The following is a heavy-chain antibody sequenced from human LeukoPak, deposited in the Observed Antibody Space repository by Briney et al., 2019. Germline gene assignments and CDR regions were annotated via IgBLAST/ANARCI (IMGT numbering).Heavy chain of an antibody. D-gene: IGHD2-2*01. J-gene: IGHJ4*02. CDR3: TTGVVVPAAIGYFDY. CDR2: IKSKTDGGTT. Sequence: PGGSLRLSCAASGFTFRDPWMTWVRQAPGKGLEWVGRIKSKTDGGTTDYAAPVKGRFTISRDDSKNTLYLQMNSLKTEDTAVYYCTTGVVVPAAIGYFDYWGQGTLVTVSS. CDR1: GFTFRDPW. V-gene: IGHV3-15*01.